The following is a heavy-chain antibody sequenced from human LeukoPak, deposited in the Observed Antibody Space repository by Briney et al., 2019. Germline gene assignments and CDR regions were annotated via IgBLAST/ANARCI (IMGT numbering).Heavy chain of an antibody. J-gene: IGHJ4*02. CDR1: GGSISSSRYY. Sequence: PSETLSLTCTVSGGSISSSRYYWGWIRQPPGKGLEWIGSIYYSGSTYYNPSLKSRVTISVDTSKNQFSLKLSSVTAADTAVYYCARRSRGAFDYWGQGTLVTVSS. CDR2: IYYSGST. V-gene: IGHV4-39*01. CDR3: ARRSRGAFDY. D-gene: IGHD5-24*01.